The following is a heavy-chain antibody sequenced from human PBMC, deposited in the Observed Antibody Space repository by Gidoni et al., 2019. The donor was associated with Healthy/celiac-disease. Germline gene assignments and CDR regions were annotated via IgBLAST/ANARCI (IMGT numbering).Heavy chain of an antibody. J-gene: IGHJ6*02. CDR3: ARDPVVSGSYQSYGMDV. CDR1: GFPFSSYA. Sequence: QVQLVESGGGVVQPGRSLRLTCAASGFPFSSYAMHWVRQAPGKGLEWVAVISYDGSNKYYADSVNGRFTISRDNCKNTLYLQMNSLRAEDTAVYYCARDPVVSGSYQSYGMDVWGQGTTVTVSS. V-gene: IGHV3-30-3*01. D-gene: IGHD1-26*01. CDR2: ISYDGSNK.